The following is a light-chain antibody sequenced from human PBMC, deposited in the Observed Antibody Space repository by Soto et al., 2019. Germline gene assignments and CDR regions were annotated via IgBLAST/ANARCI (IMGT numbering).Light chain of an antibody. CDR1: QSLSTY. V-gene: IGKV1-39*01. CDR3: LQGYSTPST. CDR2: AAS. Sequence: DIQMTQSPSSLSASVGDRLTITCRSSQSLSTYLNWYQQKPGKAPKLLIFAASSLQSGVPSRFSGSGSGTDFTLTISSLQPEDVAAYYCLQGYSTPSTFVQGTKLEIK. J-gene: IGKJ2*01.